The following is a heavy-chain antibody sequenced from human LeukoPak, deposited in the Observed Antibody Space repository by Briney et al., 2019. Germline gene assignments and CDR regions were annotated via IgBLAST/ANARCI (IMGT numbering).Heavy chain of an antibody. D-gene: IGHD2-2*02. CDR2: ISGTGGST. V-gene: IGHV3-23*01. CDR3: AKGSCSGTSCYSDY. CDR1: GFTFRSYA. J-gene: IGHJ4*02. Sequence: GGSLRLSCAASGFTFRSYAMRWVRQAPGKGLEWVSAISGTGGSTYYADSVKGRFTISRDNSKNTLYLQMNSLRAEDTAIYYCAKGSCSGTSCYSDYWGQGTLVTVSS.